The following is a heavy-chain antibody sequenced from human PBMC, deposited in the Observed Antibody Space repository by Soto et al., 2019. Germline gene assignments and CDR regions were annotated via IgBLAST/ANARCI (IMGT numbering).Heavy chain of an antibody. V-gene: IGHV1-69*02. D-gene: IGHD2-8*01. CDR2: IIPVLGVE. CDR3: ASSTAGVYVFHD. CDR1: GDTFSRST. Sequence: QVQLVQSGAEVKNRGSSVKVSCKASGDTFSRSTISWVRQAPGQRLEWMGRIIPVLGVENHAQNFQGRVTLPADKSTRTAYLELSSLKSEDTAISYCASSTAGVYVFHDWGQGTLVTVSS. J-gene: IGHJ4*02.